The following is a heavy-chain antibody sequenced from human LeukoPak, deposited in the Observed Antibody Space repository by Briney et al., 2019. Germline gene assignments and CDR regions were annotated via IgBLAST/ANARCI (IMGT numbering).Heavy chain of an antibody. D-gene: IGHD5-18*01. CDR1: GFAFSSYS. CDR3: ARVSTSMAP. J-gene: IGHJ5*02. V-gene: IGHV3-48*01. Sequence: GGSLRLSCAASGFAFSSYSMNWVRQAPGKGLEWISHIASSSSSIYYADSVKGRFTISRVNAKNSLYLQMNSLRAEDTAVYYCARVSTSMAPWGQGTLVTVSS. CDR2: IASSSSSI.